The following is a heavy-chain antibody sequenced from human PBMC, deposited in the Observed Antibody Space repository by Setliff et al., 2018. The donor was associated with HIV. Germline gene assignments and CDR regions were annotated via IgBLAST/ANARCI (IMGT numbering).Heavy chain of an antibody. CDR3: AKATPADSGIVVVPAARRDDAFDI. V-gene: IGHV3-9*02. J-gene: IGHJ3*02. CDR2: ISWNSGSI. D-gene: IGHD2-2*01. Sequence: GGSLRLSCAASGLTVRSFWMHWVRQAPGKGLEWVSGISWNSGSIGYADSVKGRFTISRDNAKNSLYLQMNSLRAEDTALYYCAKATPADSGIVVVPAARRDDAFDIWGQGTMVTVSS. CDR1: GLTVRSFW.